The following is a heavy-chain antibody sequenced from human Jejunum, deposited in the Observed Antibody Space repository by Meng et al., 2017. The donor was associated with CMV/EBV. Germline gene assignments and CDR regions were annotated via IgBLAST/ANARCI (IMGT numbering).Heavy chain of an antibody. CDR1: GFTFSSYE. CDR2: IWNDGGRK. CDR3: AKRNDHSWFDP. J-gene: IGHJ5*02. D-gene: IGHD1-14*01. Sequence: CATSGFTFSSYEMNWVRQAPGKGLEWVACIWNDGGRKYYADSVKDRFTISRDNSKNTLYLQMNSLRSEDTAVYYCAKRNDHSWFDPWGQGTLVTVSS. V-gene: IGHV3-30*02.